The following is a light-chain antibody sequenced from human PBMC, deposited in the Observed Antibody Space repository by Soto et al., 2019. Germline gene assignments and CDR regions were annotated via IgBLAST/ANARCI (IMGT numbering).Light chain of an antibody. J-gene: IGKJ1*01. V-gene: IGKV4-1*01. Sequence: DIVMTQSPDSLTLSLGERATISCKSSQSVFSRFRNKNYLGWFQQKPGQTPRLLIYWASTRESGVSDRFSGSGSGTDFTLTIDSLQAEDVAVYYCQQYYTTPTWTFGQGTKVDIK. CDR2: WAS. CDR3: QQYYTTPTWT. CDR1: QSVFSRFRNKNY.